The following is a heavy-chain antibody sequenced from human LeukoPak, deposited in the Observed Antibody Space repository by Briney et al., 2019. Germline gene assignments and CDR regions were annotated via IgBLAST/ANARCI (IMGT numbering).Heavy chain of an antibody. CDR1: GGSFSGYY. CDR3: ARGRFYGDAFDP. CDR2: INHSGST. J-gene: IGHJ5*02. Sequence: SETLSLTCAVYGGSFSGYYWSWIRQPPGKGLEWIGEINHSGSTNYNPSLKSRVTISVDTSKNQFSLKLSSVTAADTAVYYCARGRFYGDAFDPWGQGTLVTVSS. D-gene: IGHD4-17*01. V-gene: IGHV4-34*01.